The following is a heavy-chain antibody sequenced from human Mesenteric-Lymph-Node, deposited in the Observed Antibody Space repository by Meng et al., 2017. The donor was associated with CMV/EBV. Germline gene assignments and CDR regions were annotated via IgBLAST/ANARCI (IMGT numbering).Heavy chain of an antibody. J-gene: IGHJ4*02. Sequence: GGSLRLSCAASGFTFSSYAMHWVRQAPGKGLEWVAVISYDGSNKYYADSVKGRFTISRDNSKNTLYLQMNSLRAEDTAVYYCARDPFRAVAGFDYWGQGTLVTVSS. CDR1: GFTFSSYA. V-gene: IGHV3-30*04. CDR3: ARDPFRAVAGFDY. D-gene: IGHD6-19*01. CDR2: ISYDGSNK.